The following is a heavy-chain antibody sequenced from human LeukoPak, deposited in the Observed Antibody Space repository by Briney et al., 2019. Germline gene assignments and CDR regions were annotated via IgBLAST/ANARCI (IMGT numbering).Heavy chain of an antibody. J-gene: IGHJ4*02. CDR1: GYTFTSYY. D-gene: IGHD4-17*01. V-gene: IGHV1-46*03. CDR2: INPSGGST. CDR3: ARVSVGGHGDY. Sequence: ASVKVSCKASGYTFTSYYMHWVRQAPGQGLEWMGIINPSGGSTSYAQKFQGRVTMTRDTSTSTVYTELSSLRSEDTAVYYCARVSVGGHGDYWGQGTLVTVSS.